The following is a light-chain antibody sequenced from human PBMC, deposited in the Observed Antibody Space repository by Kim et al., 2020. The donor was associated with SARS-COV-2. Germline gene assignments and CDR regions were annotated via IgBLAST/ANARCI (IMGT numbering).Light chain of an antibody. Sequence: DIQMTQSSSSVSASVGDRVTITCRASQDINRWLAWFQQKPGKAPKLLIYSASTLQGGVPSRFSGSGSGTFFTLTISDLHPEDFATYYCEQSNTIPLTFGGGNKVNIK. V-gene: IGKV1D-12*01. J-gene: IGKJ4*01. CDR2: SAS. CDR3: EQSNTIPLT. CDR1: QDINRW.